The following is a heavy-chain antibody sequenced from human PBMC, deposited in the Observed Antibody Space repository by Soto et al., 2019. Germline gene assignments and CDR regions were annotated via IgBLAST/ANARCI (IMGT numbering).Heavy chain of an antibody. CDR1: GGSISSGGYY. J-gene: IGHJ4*02. Sequence: PSETLSLTCTVSGGSISSGGYYWSWIRQHPGKGLEWIGYIYYSGSTYYNPSLKSRVTISVDTSKNQFSLKLSSVTAADTAVYYCARNSIAAAGTLDYWGQGTLVTVSS. D-gene: IGHD6-13*01. V-gene: IGHV4-31*03. CDR3: ARNSIAAAGTLDY. CDR2: IYYSGST.